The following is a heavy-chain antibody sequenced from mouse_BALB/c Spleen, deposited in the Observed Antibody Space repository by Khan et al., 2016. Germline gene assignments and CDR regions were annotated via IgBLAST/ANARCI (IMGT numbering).Heavy chain of an antibody. Sequence: VLLKQAGAELVKPGASVKLSCTASGFNIKDTYMHWVKQRPEQGLEWIGRIDPANGNTKYDPKFQGKATITADTSSNTAYLQLSSLTSEDTAVYYCARSTDYWGQGTTLTDSS. J-gene: IGHJ2*01. CDR3: ARSTDY. CDR1: GFNIKDTY. V-gene: IGHV14-3*02. CDR2: IDPANGNT.